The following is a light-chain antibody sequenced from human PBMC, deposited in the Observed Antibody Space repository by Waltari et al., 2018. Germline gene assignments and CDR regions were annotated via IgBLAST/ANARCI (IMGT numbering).Light chain of an antibody. CDR2: WAS. V-gene: IGKV4-1*01. CDR1: QTLLYNSNNKNY. Sequence: DIVMTQSPDSLSVSLGERATINCKSSQTLLYNSNNKNYLAWYQQKPGQPPKLLVYWASTRESGVPDRIRGSGSGTDFTLTIDTLQTEDVAIYYCQQYYSAPYTCGKG. CDR3: QQYYSAPYT. J-gene: IGKJ2*01.